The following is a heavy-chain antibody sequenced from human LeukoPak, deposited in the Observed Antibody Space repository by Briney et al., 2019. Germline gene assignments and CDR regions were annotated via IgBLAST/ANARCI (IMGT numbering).Heavy chain of an antibody. D-gene: IGHD5-12*01. CDR1: GFTFSSVE. V-gene: IGHV3-48*03. CDR2: ISRSGSTI. J-gene: IGHJ3*02. CDR3: ATIGSAYGYGAFDI. Sequence: GGSLRLSCAASGFTFSSVEMNWVRQAPGKGLEWVSYISRSGSTIYYADSVKGRFTISRDNAKNSLYLQINSLRAEDTAVYYCATIGSAYGYGAFDIWGQGTLVTVSS.